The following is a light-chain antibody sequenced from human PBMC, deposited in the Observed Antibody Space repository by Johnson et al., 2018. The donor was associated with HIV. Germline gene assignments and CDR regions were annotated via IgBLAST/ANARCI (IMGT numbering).Light chain of an antibody. V-gene: IGLV1-51*01. CDR1: SSNIGYNY. CDR2: DNN. Sequence: QSVLTQPPSVSAAPGQKVTISCSGSSSNIGYNYVSWYQQLPGTAPKLLIYDNNKRPSGIPHRFSVSKSGTSATLGITGLQTVDEADYYCGTWDSSLSASYVFGTGTKVTVL. CDR3: GTWDSSLSASYV. J-gene: IGLJ1*01.